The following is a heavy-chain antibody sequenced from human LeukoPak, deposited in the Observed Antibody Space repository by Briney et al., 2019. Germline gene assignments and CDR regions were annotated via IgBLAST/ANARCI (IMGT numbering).Heavy chain of an antibody. CDR3: AKTPWIQLWLRDDPSDY. Sequence: GGSLRLSCAASGFTFSDYYMSWIRQAPGKGLEWVSYISSSGSTIYYADSVKGRFTISRDNAKNSLYLQMNSLRAEDTAVYYCAKTPWIQLWLRDDPSDYWGQGTLVTVSS. J-gene: IGHJ4*02. CDR1: GFTFSDYY. CDR2: ISSSGSTI. V-gene: IGHV3-11*01. D-gene: IGHD5-18*01.